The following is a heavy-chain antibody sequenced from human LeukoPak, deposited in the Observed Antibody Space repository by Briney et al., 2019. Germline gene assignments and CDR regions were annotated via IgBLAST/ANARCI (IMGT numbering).Heavy chain of an antibody. CDR2: IIPILGIA. CDR1: GGTFSSYA. CDR3: ASLVGATKAGDAFDI. J-gene: IGHJ3*02. D-gene: IGHD1-26*01. V-gene: IGHV1-69*04. Sequence: SVKVSCKASGGTFSSYAISWVRQAPGQGLEWMGRIIPILGIANYAQKFQGRVTITADKSTSTAYMELSSLRSDDTAVYYCASLVGATKAGDAFDIWGQGTMVTVSS.